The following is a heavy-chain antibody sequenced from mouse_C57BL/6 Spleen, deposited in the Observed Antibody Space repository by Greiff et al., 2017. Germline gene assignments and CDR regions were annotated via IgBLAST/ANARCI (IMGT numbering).Heavy chain of an antibody. CDR3: ARGGYYGYDNWFAY. CDR1: GYSITSGYD. J-gene: IGHJ3*01. Sequence: EVKLQESGPGMVKPSQSLSLTCTVTGYSITSGYDWHWIRHFPGNKLEWMGYISYSGSTNYNPSLKSRISITHDTSKNHFFLKLNSVTTEDTATYYCARGGYYGYDNWFAYWGQGTLVTGSA. V-gene: IGHV3-1*01. CDR2: ISYSGST. D-gene: IGHD2-2*01.